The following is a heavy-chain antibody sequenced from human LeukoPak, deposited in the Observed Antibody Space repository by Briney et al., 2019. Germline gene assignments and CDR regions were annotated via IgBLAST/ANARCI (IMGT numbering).Heavy chain of an antibody. CDR1: GLTFSRYG. Sequence: GRSLRLSCAASGLTFSRYGMHWVRHAPGKGLEGVAVIWYDGSNKYYAHSVKGRFTISRDNSKNTLYLQMNSLRAEDTAVYYCARDGGYYDSSGPDYYYGMDVWGQGTTVTVSS. J-gene: IGHJ6*02. CDR3: ARDGGYYDSSGPDYYYGMDV. D-gene: IGHD3-22*01. V-gene: IGHV3-33*01. CDR2: IWYDGSNK.